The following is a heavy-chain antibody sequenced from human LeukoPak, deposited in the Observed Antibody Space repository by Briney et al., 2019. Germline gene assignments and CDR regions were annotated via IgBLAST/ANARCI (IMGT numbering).Heavy chain of an antibody. V-gene: IGHV1-2*02. J-gene: IGHJ6*03. D-gene: IGHD4-17*01. CDR3: ARSTVLYYYMDV. CDR2: NNPNSGGT. Sequence: ASVKVSCKASGYTFTGYYMHWVRQAPGQGLEWMGWNNPNSGGTNYAQKFQGRVTMTRDTSISTAYMELSRLRSDDTAVYYCARSTVLYYYMDVWGKGTTVTVSS. CDR1: GYTFTGYY.